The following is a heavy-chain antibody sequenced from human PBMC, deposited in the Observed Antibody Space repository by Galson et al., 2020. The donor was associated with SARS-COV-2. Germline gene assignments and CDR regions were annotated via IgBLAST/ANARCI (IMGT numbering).Heavy chain of an antibody. D-gene: IGHD3-16*01. CDR1: GDSISSGGFH. V-gene: IGHV4-31*03. CDR3: ALGGSDAFEI. J-gene: IGHJ3*02. Sequence: SSETLTLTCTVFGDSISSGGFHWIWMRQHPGKGVEWIGYIYYSGSTHYNPSLSSRVSMSVDTSKNQFSLKLSSVTAADTAGYYCALGGSDAFEIWGQGTRVTGSS. CDR2: IYYSGST.